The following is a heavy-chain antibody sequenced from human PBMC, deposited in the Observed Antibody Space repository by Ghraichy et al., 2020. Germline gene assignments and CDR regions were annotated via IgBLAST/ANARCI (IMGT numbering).Heavy chain of an antibody. J-gene: IGHJ5*02. CDR2: ISSSGSTI. V-gene: IGHV3-11*01. CDR3: TVVVAATRGNNWFDP. Sequence: GESLNISCVASGFTFSDYYMSWIRQAPGKGLEWVSYISSSGSTIYYADSVKGRFTISRDNAKNSLYLQMNSLRAEDTAVYYCTVVVAATRGNNWFDPWGQGTLVTVSS. CDR1: GFTFSDYY. D-gene: IGHD2-15*01.